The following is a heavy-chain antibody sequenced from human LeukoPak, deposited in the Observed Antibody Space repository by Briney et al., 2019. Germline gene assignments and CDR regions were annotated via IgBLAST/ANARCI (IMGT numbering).Heavy chain of an antibody. J-gene: IGHJ4*02. CDR1: GFSFSRYW. CDR2: IKEDGSEK. CDR3: ARDGPGGYLDY. D-gene: IGHD3-16*01. V-gene: IGHV3-7*01. Sequence: PGGSLRLSCADSGFSFSRYWMSWVRQAPGKRLEWVANIKEDGSEKYYVDSVKGRFTISRDNAKNSLYLQMNSLRAEDTARYYCARDGPGGYLDYWGQGTLVTVSS.